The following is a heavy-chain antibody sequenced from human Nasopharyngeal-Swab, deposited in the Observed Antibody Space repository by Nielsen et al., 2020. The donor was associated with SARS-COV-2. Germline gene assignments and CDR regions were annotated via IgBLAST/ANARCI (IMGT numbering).Heavy chain of an antibody. CDR3: ARGTADYSNPSFDY. CDR1: GFTFDDYT. V-gene: IGHV3-9*01. D-gene: IGHD4-11*01. CDR2: IHWNSASK. Sequence: SLKISCAASGFTFDDYTMYWVRQAPGKGLEWVSGIHWNSASKGYADSVKGRFTISRDNAKNSLYLLMNSLRSEDTALYYCARGTADYSNPSFDYWGQGTLVTVPS. J-gene: IGHJ4*02.